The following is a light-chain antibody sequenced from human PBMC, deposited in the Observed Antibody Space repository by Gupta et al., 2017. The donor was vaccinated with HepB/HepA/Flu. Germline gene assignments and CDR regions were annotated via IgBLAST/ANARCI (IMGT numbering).Light chain of an antibody. CDR3: QVWDRASDIVL. CDR1: NIGSKS. J-gene: IGLJ2*01. CDR2: DDK. Sequence: SSVLTQPPSVSVAPGQAATIACGGDNIGSKSVHWYLQKPGQAPVLVVYDDKDRPSGIPERFSGSNSGTTATLTISRVEAGDEADYYCQVWDRASDIVLFGGGTKLTVL. V-gene: IGLV3-21*02.